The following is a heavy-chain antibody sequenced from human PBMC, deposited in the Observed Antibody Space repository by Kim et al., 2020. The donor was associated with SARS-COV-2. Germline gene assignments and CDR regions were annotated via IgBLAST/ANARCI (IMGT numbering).Heavy chain of an antibody. D-gene: IGHD3-10*01. V-gene: IGHV6-1*01. CDR1: GDSVSSNSAT. CDR2: TYYKSKWYN. CDR3: VAMIRGLTYGLDV. J-gene: IGHJ6*02. Sequence: QTLSLTCAITGDSVSSNSATWNWIRQSPSRGLEWLGRTYYKSKWYNDYALSVKGRITISPDTSKNQFSLQLNSVIPEDTAVYYCVAMIRGLTYGLDVWGQGTTVTVSS.